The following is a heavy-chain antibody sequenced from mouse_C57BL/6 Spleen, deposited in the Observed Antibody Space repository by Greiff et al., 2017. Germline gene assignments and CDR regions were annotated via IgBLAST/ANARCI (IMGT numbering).Heavy chain of an antibody. CDR3: ARPPYGSSSHWYFDV. D-gene: IGHD1-1*01. CDR1: GYTFTDYN. V-gene: IGHV1-22*01. CDR2: INPNNGGT. Sequence: VQLQQSGPELVKPGASVKMSCKASGYTFTDYNMHWVKQSHGKSLEWIGYINPNNGGTSYNQKFKGKATLTVNKSSSTAYMELRSLTSEDSAVYYCARPPYGSSSHWYFDVWGTGTTVTVSS. J-gene: IGHJ1*03.